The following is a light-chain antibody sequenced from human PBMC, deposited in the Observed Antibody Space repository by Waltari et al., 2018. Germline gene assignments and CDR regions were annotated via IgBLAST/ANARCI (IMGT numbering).Light chain of an antibody. CDR2: SVS. V-gene: IGKV3-20*01. CDR1: QSVSSSY. Sequence: EIVLTQSPGTLSLSPGERATLSCRASQSVSSSYLAWYQQKPGQAPRLLIYSVSSRATGIPDRFCGSGSGTDFTLTISRLEPEDFAVYYCQQYGSSSYTFGQGTKLEIK. CDR3: QQYGSSSYT. J-gene: IGKJ2*01.